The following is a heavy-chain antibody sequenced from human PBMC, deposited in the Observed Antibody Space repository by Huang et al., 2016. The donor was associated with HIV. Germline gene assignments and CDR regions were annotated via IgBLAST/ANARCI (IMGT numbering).Heavy chain of an antibody. CDR1: GFPFKSYS. Sequence: EVQLVESGGGLVKPGGSLYLSCAASGFPFKSYSMNWVRQAPRKGLEWVSSISSNNIYIYYADSVKGRFTISRDNAKNSVYLQMNIPRAEDTAVYDRARVHWGSSSKVGMDVWGQGTTVTVFS. D-gene: IGHD6-6*01. V-gene: IGHV3-21*01. CDR3: ARVHWGSSSKVGMDV. J-gene: IGHJ6*02. CDR2: ISSNNIYI.